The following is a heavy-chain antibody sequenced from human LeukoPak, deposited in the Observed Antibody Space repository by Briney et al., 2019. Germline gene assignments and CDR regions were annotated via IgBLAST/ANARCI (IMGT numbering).Heavy chain of an antibody. J-gene: IGHJ3*02. CDR2: IYTSGST. V-gene: IGHV4-4*07. CDR3: ARDEYYYDSSGYSDAFDI. D-gene: IGHD3-22*01. CDR1: GGSISSYY. Sequence: SETLSLTCTVSGGSISSYYWSWIRQPAGKGLEWIGRIYTSGSTNYNPSLKSRVTMSADTSKNQFSLKLSSVTAADTAVYYCARDEYYYDSSGYSDAFDIWGQGTMVTVSS.